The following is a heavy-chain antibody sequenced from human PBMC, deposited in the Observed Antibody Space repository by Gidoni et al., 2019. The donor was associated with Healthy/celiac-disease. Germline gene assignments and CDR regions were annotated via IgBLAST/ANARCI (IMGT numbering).Heavy chain of an antibody. CDR1: GFTFSSYG. J-gene: IGHJ4*02. Sequence: QVQLVESGGGVVQPGRSLRLSCAASGFTFSSYGMHWVRQAPGKGLEWVAVISYDGSNKYYADSVKGRFTISRDNSKNTLYLQMNSLRAEDTAVYYCAKVFSRFYREDYSNYVDDYWGQGTLVTVSS. CDR2: ISYDGSNK. D-gene: IGHD4-4*01. V-gene: IGHV3-30*18. CDR3: AKVFSRFYREDYSNYVDDY.